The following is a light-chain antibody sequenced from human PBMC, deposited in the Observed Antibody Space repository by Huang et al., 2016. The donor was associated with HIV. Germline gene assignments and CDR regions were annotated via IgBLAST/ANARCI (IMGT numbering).Light chain of an antibody. Sequence: EIVLTQSPGTLSLSPGERATLSCRPSQSVSRSYLAWYQQKPGQAPRLLIYGASSRDTGIPDRFSGSGSGTDFTLTISRLEPEDFAVYYCQQYGSSPDTFGPGTKVDIK. CDR1: QSVSRSY. CDR3: QQYGSSPDT. J-gene: IGKJ3*01. CDR2: GAS. V-gene: IGKV3-20*01.